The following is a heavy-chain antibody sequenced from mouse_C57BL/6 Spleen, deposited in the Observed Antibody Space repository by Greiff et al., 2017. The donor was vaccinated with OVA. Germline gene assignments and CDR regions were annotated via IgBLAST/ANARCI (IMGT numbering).Heavy chain of an antibody. V-gene: IGHV1-54*01. D-gene: IGHD1-1*01. CDR1: GYAFTNYL. Sequence: QVQLQQSGAELVRPGPSVKVSCKASGYAFTNYLIEWVKQRPGQGLEWIGVIDPGSGGTNYNEKFKGKATLTVDKTSSTAYMQLSSLPSEDAAVCYCARGGGSYAWFAYWGQGTLVTVSA. CDR3: ARGGGSYAWFAY. J-gene: IGHJ3*01. CDR2: IDPGSGGT.